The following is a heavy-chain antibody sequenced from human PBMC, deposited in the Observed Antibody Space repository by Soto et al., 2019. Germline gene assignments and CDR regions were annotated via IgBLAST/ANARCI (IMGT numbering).Heavy chain of an antibody. CDR2: ISFSGSVI. V-gene: IGHV3-48*01. Sequence: VHLVESGGGLVQPGGSLRLSCAASGFTFSNYNMNWVRQAPGKGLEWISYISFSGSVIYYADSVKGRFTISRDNANNSLYLRMNSPRAEDTAVYYCARDRPRATCWGQGTLVTVSS. CDR1: GFTFSNYN. D-gene: IGHD6-6*01. CDR3: ARDRPRATC. J-gene: IGHJ4*02.